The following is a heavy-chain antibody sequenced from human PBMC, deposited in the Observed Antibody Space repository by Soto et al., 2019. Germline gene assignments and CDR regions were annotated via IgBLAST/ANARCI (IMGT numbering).Heavy chain of an antibody. V-gene: IGHV4-30-4*01. CDR1: GGSISSGDYY. CDR2: IYYSGST. Sequence: LSLTCTVSGGSISSGDYYWSWIRQPPGKGLEWIGYIYYSGSTFYNPSLKNRVTISLDTSKIQFSLKLSSVTAADTAVYYCVRGGADNLLDPGGEGTLVTVSS. D-gene: IGHD3-16*01. CDR3: VRGGADNLLDP. J-gene: IGHJ5*02.